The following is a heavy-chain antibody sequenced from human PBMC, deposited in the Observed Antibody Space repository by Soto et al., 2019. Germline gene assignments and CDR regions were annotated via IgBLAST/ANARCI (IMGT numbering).Heavy chain of an antibody. CDR2: IYWDDDK. D-gene: IGHD5-18*01. CDR3: AHRPWVQLWLRDSWVYP. CDR1: GFSLSTSGVG. V-gene: IGHV2-5*02. J-gene: IGHJ5*02. Sequence: QITLKESGPTLVKPTQTLTLTCTFSGFSLSTSGVGVGWIRQPPGKALESLALIYWDDDKRYSPSLKSQLTITKDSSKHQVVLTMTTMDPVDTATYHCAHRPWVQLWLRDSWVYPWGQGSLVTVS.